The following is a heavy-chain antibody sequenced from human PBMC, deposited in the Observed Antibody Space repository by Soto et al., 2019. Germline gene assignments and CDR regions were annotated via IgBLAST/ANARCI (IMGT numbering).Heavy chain of an antibody. Sequence: PSETLSLTCAVYGGSFSGYYWSWIRQPPGKGLEWIGEINHSGSTNYNPSLKSRVTISVDTSKNQFSLKLSSVTAADTAVYYCAREQLATRGFDPWGQGTMVTVSS. CDR1: GGSFSGYY. CDR2: INHSGST. J-gene: IGHJ5*02. V-gene: IGHV4-34*01. D-gene: IGHD6-6*01. CDR3: AREQLATRGFDP.